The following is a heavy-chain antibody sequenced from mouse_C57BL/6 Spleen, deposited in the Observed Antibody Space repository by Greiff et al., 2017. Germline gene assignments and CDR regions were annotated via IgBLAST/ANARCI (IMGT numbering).Heavy chain of an antibody. CDR2: IYPGSGST. Sequence: QVQLQQPGAELVKPGASVKMSCKASGYTFTRYWITWVKPRPGQGLEWIGDIYPGSGSTNYNEKFKSKATLTVDTSSSTAYMQLSSLTSEDPAVYYCARESMVTTDYYAMDYWGQGTSVTVSS. J-gene: IGHJ4*01. D-gene: IGHD2-2*01. V-gene: IGHV1-55*01. CDR1: GYTFTRYW. CDR3: ARESMVTTDYYAMDY.